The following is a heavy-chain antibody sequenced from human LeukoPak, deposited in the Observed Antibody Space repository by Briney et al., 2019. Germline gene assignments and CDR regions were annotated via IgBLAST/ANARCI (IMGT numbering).Heavy chain of an antibody. CDR2: ISSSSSYI. V-gene: IGHV3-21*01. J-gene: IGHJ6*02. CDR3: ARKTSLGPSGAMDV. Sequence: GGSLRLSCAASGFTFSSYSMNWVRQAPGKGLEWVSSISSSSSYIYYADSVKGRFTISRDNAKNSLYLQMNSLRAEDTAVYYCARKTSLGPSGAMDVWGQGTTVAVSS. CDR1: GFTFSSYS. D-gene: IGHD3-10*01.